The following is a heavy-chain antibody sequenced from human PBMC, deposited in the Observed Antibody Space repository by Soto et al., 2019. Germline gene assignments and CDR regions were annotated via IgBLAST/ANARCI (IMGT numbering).Heavy chain of an antibody. Sequence: QVQLVQSGAEVKKPGSSVKVSCKVSGGTFSNYAIDWVRLASGHGLEWMGGIVPIFGTTYYTQKFQGRATIIADDSTTTAYLEISSLRSEDTAIYYCARVEAVAGLYNYHGLDVWGQGTAVTVSS. CDR1: GGTFSNYA. D-gene: IGHD6-19*01. CDR3: ARVEAVAGLYNYHGLDV. J-gene: IGHJ6*02. CDR2: IVPIFGTT. V-gene: IGHV1-69*12.